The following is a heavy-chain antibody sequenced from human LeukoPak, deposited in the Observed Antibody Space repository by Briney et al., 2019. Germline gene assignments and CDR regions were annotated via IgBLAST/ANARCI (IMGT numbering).Heavy chain of an antibody. CDR2: IIPIFGTA. J-gene: IGHJ4*02. D-gene: IGHD3-22*01. V-gene: IGHV1-69*01. Sequence: GSSVKVSCKASGGTFSSYAISWVRQAPGQGLEWMGGIIPIFGTANYAQKFQGRVTITADGSTSTAYMELSSLRSEDTAVYYCARDRGYYDSSGYPDFDYWGQGTLVTVSS. CDR3: ARDRGYYDSSGYPDFDY. CDR1: GGTFSSYA.